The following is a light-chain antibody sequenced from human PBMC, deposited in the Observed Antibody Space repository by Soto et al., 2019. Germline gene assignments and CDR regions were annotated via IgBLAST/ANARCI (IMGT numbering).Light chain of an antibody. J-gene: IGLJ2*01. Sequence: SYELTQPPSVSVAPGKTARITCGGNNIGSKSVHWYQQKPGQAPVLVIYYDSDRPSGIPERFSGSNSENTATLTISRVEAGDEADYYCQVWDISSDRDVVFGGGTQLTVL. CDR2: YDS. V-gene: IGLV3-21*04. CDR3: QVWDISSDRDVV. CDR1: NIGSKS.